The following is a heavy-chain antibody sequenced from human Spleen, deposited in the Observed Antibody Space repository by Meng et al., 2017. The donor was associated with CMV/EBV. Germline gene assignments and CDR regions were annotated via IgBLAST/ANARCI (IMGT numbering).Heavy chain of an antibody. Sequence: YGGSFSGYYWSWIRQPPGKGLEWIGEINHSGSTNYNPSLKSRVTTSVDTSKNQFSLKLSSVTAADTAVYYCARNGEQWLVPKNWFDPWGQGTLVTVSS. V-gene: IGHV4-34*01. CDR2: INHSGST. CDR1: GGSFSGYY. D-gene: IGHD6-19*01. J-gene: IGHJ5*02. CDR3: ARNGEQWLVPKNWFDP.